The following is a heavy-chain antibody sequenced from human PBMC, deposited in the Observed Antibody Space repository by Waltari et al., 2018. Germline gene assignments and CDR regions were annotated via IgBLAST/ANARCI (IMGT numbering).Heavy chain of an antibody. Sequence: EVQLVESGGGLVQPGGSLRLSCAASGFTFSSYSMTWVRQAPGKGLEWVSYISSSSSTIYYADSVKGRFTISRDNAKNSLYLQMNSLRAEDTAVYYCARDAFDSSSSVFDYWGQGTLVTVSS. J-gene: IGHJ4*02. CDR2: ISSSSSTI. V-gene: IGHV3-48*04. CDR1: GFTFSSYS. D-gene: IGHD6-6*01. CDR3: ARDAFDSSSSVFDY.